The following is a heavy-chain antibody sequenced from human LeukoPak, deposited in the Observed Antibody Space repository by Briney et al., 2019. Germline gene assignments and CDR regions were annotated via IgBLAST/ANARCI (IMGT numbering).Heavy chain of an antibody. D-gene: IGHD3-10*01. CDR3: ARVYPYYYGSGSYSYYMDV. Sequence: PSETLSLTCTVSGGSISSYYWSWIRQPPGKGLEWIGYIYYSGSTNYNPSLKSRVTISVDTSKNQFSLKLSSVTAADTAVYYCARVYPYYYGSGSYSYYMDVWGKGTTVTVSS. J-gene: IGHJ6*03. CDR2: IYYSGST. CDR1: GGSISSYY. V-gene: IGHV4-59*01.